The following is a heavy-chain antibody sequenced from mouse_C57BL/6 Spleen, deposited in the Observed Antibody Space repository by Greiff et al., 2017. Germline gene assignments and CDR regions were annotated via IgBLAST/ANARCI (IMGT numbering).Heavy chain of an antibody. J-gene: IGHJ2*01. CDR1: GFTFSSYA. Sequence: EVKLMESGGGLVKPGGSLKLSCAASGFTFSSYAMSWVRQTPEKRLEWVATISDGGSYTYYPDNVKGRFTISRDNAKNNLYLQMSHLKSEDTAMYYCARGGDYVKFDYWGQGTTLTVSS. D-gene: IGHD2-4*01. CDR2: ISDGGSYT. V-gene: IGHV5-4*03. CDR3: ARGGDYVKFDY.